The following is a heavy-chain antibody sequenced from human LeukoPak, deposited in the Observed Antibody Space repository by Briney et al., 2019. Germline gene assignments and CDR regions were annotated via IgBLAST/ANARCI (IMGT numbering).Heavy chain of an antibody. D-gene: IGHD3-16*01. CDR3: AKLGGQEVHNYYVAV. CDR2: IIDNGYIT. CDR1: GFTFSSYA. J-gene: IGHJ6*03. Sequence: PGGSLRLSCAASGFTFSSYAMSWVRQAPGKGLEWVSGIIDNGYITYYANYVRGRFTISRDNSKNTLFLQMNSMTAEDTAVYYCAKLGGQEVHNYYVAVWGKGTMVAVSS. V-gene: IGHV3-23*01.